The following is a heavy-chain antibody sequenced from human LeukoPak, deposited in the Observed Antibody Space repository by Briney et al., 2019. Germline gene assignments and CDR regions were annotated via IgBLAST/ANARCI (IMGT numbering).Heavy chain of an antibody. CDR2: ISGSGGST. CDR1: GFTFSSYS. J-gene: IGHJ4*02. CDR3: AKGIAVAVDY. D-gene: IGHD6-19*01. V-gene: IGHV3-23*01. Sequence: PGGSLRLSCAASGFTFSSYSMNWVRQAPGKGLEWVSAISGSGGSTYYADSVKGRFTISRDNSKNTLYLQMNSLRAEDTAVYYCAKGIAVAVDYWGQGTLVTVSS.